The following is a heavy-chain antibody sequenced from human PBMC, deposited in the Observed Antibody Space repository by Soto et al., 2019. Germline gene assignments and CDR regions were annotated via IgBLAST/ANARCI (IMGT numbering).Heavy chain of an antibody. V-gene: IGHV1-69*02. J-gene: IGHJ4*02. CDR2: IIPILGIA. CDR1: GGTFSSYT. Sequence: QVQLVQSGAEVKKPGSSVKVSCKASGGTFSSYTISWVRQAPGQGLEWMGRIIPILGIANYAQKFQGRVTITADKSTSTAYMELSSLRSEDTAVYYCASNYGSGSYATYYFDYWGQGTLVTVSS. CDR3: ASNYGSGSYATYYFDY. D-gene: IGHD3-10*01.